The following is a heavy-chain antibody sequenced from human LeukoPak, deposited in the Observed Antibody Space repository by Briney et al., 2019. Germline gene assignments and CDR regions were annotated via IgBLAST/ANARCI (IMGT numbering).Heavy chain of an antibody. J-gene: IGHJ4*02. CDR3: ARGGGSLDY. CDR2: TYYRSKWHN. V-gene: IGHV6-1*01. D-gene: IGHD3-16*01. CDR1: GDSVSSNSAA. Sequence: SQTLSLTCALSGDSVSSNSAAWSWIRQSPSRGLEWLGRTYYRSKWHNDYAESVKSRISIKSDTTKNQFSLHLASVTPEDTAVYYCARGGGSLDYWGQGTLVTVSS.